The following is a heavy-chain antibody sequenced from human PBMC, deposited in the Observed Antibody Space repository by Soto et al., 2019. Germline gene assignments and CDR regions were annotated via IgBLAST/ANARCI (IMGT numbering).Heavy chain of an antibody. V-gene: IGHV3-23*01. CDR2: ISGSGGST. CDR3: AKLAAYDFWSGTREFDP. CDR1: GFTFSSYA. Sequence: EVQLLESGGGLVQPGGSLRLSCAASGFTFSSYAMSWVRQAPGKGLEWVSAISGSGGSTYYADSVKGRFTISRDNSKNTLYLQMNSLRAEDTAGYYCAKLAAYDFWSGTREFDPLGQGTLVTVFS. D-gene: IGHD3-3*01. J-gene: IGHJ5*02.